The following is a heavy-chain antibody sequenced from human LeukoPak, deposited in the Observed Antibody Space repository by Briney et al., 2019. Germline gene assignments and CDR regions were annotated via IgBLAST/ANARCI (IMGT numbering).Heavy chain of an antibody. Sequence: PGRSLRLSCAASGFAFHDYAMHWVRQAPGKGLEWVSGISWNSGSIGYADSVKGRFTISRDNSKTTMYLHMNSLRAEDTAVYYCARIQIRGYWGQGTLVTVSS. J-gene: IGHJ4*02. CDR3: ARIQIRGY. CDR1: GFAFHDYA. CDR2: ISWNSGSI. D-gene: IGHD2/OR15-2a*01. V-gene: IGHV3-9*01.